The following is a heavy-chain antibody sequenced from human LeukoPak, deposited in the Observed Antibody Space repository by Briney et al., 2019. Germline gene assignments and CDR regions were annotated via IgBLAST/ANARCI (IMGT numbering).Heavy chain of an antibody. CDR3: ARDSIFGVGKDGMDV. Sequence: SQTLSLTFTVSGGSISSGGYYWSWIRQHPGKGLEWIGYIYYSGSTYYNPSLKSRVTISVDTSKNQFSLKLSSVTAADTAVYYCARDSIFGVGKDGMDVWGQGTTVTVSS. CDR2: IYYSGST. D-gene: IGHD3-3*01. J-gene: IGHJ6*02. CDR1: GGSISSGGYY. V-gene: IGHV4-31*03.